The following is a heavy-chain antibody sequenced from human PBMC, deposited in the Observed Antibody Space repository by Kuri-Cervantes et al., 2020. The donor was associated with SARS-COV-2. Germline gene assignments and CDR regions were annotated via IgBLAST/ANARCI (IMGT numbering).Heavy chain of an antibody. V-gene: IGHV3-23*01. D-gene: IGHD3-9*01. CDR2: ISGSGGST. CDR1: GFTFSSYA. Sequence: GGSLRLSFAASGFTFSSYAMSWVRQAPGKGLEWVSAISGSGGSTYYADSVKGRFTISRDNSKNTLYLQMNSLRAEDTAVYYCAYGTYYDILTGYLDFDYWGQGTLVTVSS. J-gene: IGHJ4*02. CDR3: AYGTYYDILTGYLDFDY.